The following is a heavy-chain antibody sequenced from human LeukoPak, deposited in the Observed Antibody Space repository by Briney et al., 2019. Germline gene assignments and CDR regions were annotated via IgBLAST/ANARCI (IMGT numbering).Heavy chain of an antibody. J-gene: IGHJ5*02. Sequence: GRSLRLSCAASGFTFSSYAMHWVRQAPGKGLEWVAVIWYDGSNKYYADSVKGRFTISRDNSKNTLYLQMNSLRAEDTAVYYCARDAFPGTNGNWFDPWGQGTLVTVSS. D-gene: IGHD1-1*01. CDR2: IWYDGSNK. CDR1: GFTFSSYA. CDR3: ARDAFPGTNGNWFDP. V-gene: IGHV3-33*08.